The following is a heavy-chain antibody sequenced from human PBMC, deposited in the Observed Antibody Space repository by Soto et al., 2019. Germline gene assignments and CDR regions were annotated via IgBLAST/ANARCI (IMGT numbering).Heavy chain of an antibody. CDR1: GYNFIAQN. CDR3: ARERHLNSPSDAFDL. V-gene: IGHV1-2*02. J-gene: IGHJ3*01. Sequence: QVHLVQSGAEVKKPGASVKVSCMASGYNFIAQNIHWVRQAHGLGLEWMGKMNHNSGGSDYAQEFQGRVTVTRDTSISTVYMELTSLKSDDTTVYYCARERHLNSPSDAFDLWGQGTMVIVSS. D-gene: IGHD1-7*01. CDR2: MNHNSGGS.